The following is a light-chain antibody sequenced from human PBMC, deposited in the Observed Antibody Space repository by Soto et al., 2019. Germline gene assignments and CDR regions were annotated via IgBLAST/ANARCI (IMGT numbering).Light chain of an antibody. J-gene: IGLJ2*01. CDR2: DVN. CDR3: TSYTTTNTLA. Sequence: QSALTQPASVSGSPEQSITISCTGTSRDIGSSPYVSWYQQYPGKAPKCMIYDVNNRPSGVSNRFSGSKSGNTASLSISGLQAEDEAVYYCTSYTTTNTLALGGGTKVTVL. CDR1: SRDIGSSPY. V-gene: IGLV2-14*03.